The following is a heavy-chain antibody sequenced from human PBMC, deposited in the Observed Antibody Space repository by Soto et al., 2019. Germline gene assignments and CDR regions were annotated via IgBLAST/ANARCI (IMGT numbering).Heavy chain of an antibody. CDR3: RGGAEWDIVVVPAATTFDY. CDR1: GYTFTSYR. D-gene: IGHD2-2*01. Sequence: ASVKVCCKAYGYTFTSYRISWVRQDPGQGPEWMGWISAYNGNTNYAQKLQGRVTMTTDTSTRTAYMELRSLRSDDTAVYYCRGGAEWDIVVVPAATTFDYWGQGTLVTVSS. CDR2: ISAYNGNT. J-gene: IGHJ4*02. V-gene: IGHV1-18*01.